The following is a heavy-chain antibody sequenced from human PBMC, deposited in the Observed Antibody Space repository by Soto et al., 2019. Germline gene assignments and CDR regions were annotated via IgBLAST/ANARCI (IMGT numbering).Heavy chain of an antibody. V-gene: IGHV3-30-3*01. D-gene: IGHD5-18*01. J-gene: IGHJ6*02. CDR1: GFLFSSYA. Sequence: GGSLRLSCAASGFLFSSYARPWVRQGAGQGLEWVAVVSYDGSHKDHADSVTGIFTISRDNSKNTLFLQMNSLRPEDTAVYYCARDLGYSGGTGYGMDVWGQGTTVTSP. CDR3: ARDLGYSGGTGYGMDV. CDR2: VSYDGSHK.